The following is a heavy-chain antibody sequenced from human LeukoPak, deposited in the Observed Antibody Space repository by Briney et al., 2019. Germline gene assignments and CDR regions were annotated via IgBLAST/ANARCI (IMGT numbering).Heavy chain of an antibody. J-gene: IGHJ6*02. CDR2: INPNSGGT. D-gene: IGHD2-2*01. CDR3: AKGVATAATRYYGMDV. CDR1: GYTFTGYY. V-gene: IGHV1-2*02. Sequence: ASVKVSCKASGYTFTGYYMHWVRQAPGQGLEWMGWINPNSGGTNYARKFQGRVTMTRDTSISTAYMELSRLRSDDTAVYYCAKGVATAATRYYGMDVWGQGTTVTVSS.